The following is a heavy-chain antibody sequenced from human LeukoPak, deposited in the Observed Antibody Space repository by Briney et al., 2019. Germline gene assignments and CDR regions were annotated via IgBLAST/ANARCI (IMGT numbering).Heavy chain of an antibody. Sequence: GGSLRLSCAASGFTFSSCAMSWVRQAPGKGLEWVSAISGSGGSTYYADSVKGRFTISRDNSKNTLYLQMNSLRAEDTAVYYCAKAGIVATRVIVYYFDYWGQGTLVTVSS. CDR3: AKAGIVATRVIVYYFDY. CDR1: GFTFSSCA. D-gene: IGHD5-12*01. J-gene: IGHJ4*02. CDR2: ISGSGGST. V-gene: IGHV3-23*01.